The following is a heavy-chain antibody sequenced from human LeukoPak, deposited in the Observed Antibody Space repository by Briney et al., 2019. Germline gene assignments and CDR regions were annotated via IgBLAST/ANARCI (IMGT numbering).Heavy chain of an antibody. Sequence: QPGGSLRLSCVASGFTFSSFSMNWVRQVPGKGLEWISYISSRSSAIYYADSVKGRFTISRDNAKNSLYLQMNSLRDEDTAVYYCARDGGYGVNAAFDIWGQGTMVTVSS. D-gene: IGHD4-23*01. CDR3: ARDGGYGVNAAFDI. V-gene: IGHV3-48*02. J-gene: IGHJ3*02. CDR2: ISSRSSAI. CDR1: GFTFSSFS.